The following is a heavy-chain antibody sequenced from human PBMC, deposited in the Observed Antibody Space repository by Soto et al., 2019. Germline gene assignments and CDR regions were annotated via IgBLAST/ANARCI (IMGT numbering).Heavy chain of an antibody. D-gene: IGHD2-15*01. J-gene: IGHJ6*02. CDR3: ARQGGYYYYGMDV. V-gene: IGHV5-10-1*01. CDR2: IDPGDSNT. CDR1: GYXFNTFW. Sequence: EXLKISCKASGYXFNTFWIIWVRQVPGKGLEWMGRIDPGDSNTNYSPSLQGHVTLSVDKSIGTAYLQWSSLKASDTAIYYCARQGGYYYYGMDVWGQGTAVTVSS.